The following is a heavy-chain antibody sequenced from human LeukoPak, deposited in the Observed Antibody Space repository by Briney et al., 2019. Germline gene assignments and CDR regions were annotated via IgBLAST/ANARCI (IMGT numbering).Heavy chain of an antibody. J-gene: IGHJ4*02. CDR1: GYTFTSNY. V-gene: IGHV1-18*04. CDR2: ISAYSGNT. D-gene: IGHD4-17*01. CDR3: ARGSSSGDYDY. Sequence: ASVKVSCKASGYTFTSNYIHWVRQAPGQGLEWMGWISAYSGNTYYAQNLQGRVTMTTDTSTTTAYMELRSLRSDDTAVYYCARGSSSGDYDYWGQGTLVTVSS.